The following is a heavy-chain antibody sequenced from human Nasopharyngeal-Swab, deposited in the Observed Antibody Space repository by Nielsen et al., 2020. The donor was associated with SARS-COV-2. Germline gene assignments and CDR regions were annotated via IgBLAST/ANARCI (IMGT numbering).Heavy chain of an antibody. CDR2: IYYGGNT. J-gene: IGHJ5*02. V-gene: IGHV4-59*01. CDR1: GGSTRSYS. D-gene: IGHD1-26*01. CDR3: AKGENNWFDP. Sequence: SETLSLTCTVSGGSTRSYSWSWIRLPPGKGPEWIVYIYYGGNTHYNPSLKSRVTISIDTSKNQFSLELSSVTAADTASYYCAKGENNWFDPWGPGTLVSVSS.